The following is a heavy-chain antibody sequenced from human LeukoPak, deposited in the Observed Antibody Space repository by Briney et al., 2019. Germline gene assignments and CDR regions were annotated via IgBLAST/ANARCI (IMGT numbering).Heavy chain of an antibody. V-gene: IGHV4-34*01. D-gene: IGHD4-11*01. J-gene: IGHJ4*02. CDR3: ALGTTGLLETC. Sequence: PSETLSLTCAVYGGSFSGYYWSWIRQPPGKGLEWIGEINHSGSTNYNPSLKSRVTISVDTSKNQFSLKLSSVAAADTAVYYCALGTTGLLETCWGQGTLVTVSS. CDR1: GGSFSGYY. CDR2: INHSGST.